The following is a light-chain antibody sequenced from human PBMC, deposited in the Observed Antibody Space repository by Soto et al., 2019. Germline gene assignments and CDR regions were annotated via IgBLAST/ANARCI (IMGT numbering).Light chain of an antibody. CDR2: RND. V-gene: IGLV1-47*01. J-gene: IGLJ1*01. CDR3: AAWHDSLKV. Sequence: QSVLTQPPSASGTPGQRGTISCSGSSSNIGSNYVYWYQQLPGTAPKLLIYRNDQRPSGVPDRFSGSKSGTSASLAISGLRSEDEADYYCAAWHDSLKVFGTGTKLTVL. CDR1: SSNIGSNY.